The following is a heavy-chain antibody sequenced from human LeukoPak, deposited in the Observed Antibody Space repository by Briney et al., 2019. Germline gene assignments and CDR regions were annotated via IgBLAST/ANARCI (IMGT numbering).Heavy chain of an antibody. J-gene: IGHJ4*02. V-gene: IGHV3-74*01. CDR1: GFTFSSYW. CDR3: AVAGYSSGWYVVDY. Sequence: GGSLRLSCAASGFTFSSYWMHWARQAPGKGLVWVSRINSDGSSTSYADSVMGRFTISRDNSKNTLYLQVNSLRAEDTAVYHCAVAGYSSGWYVVDYWGQGTLVTVSS. CDR2: INSDGSST. D-gene: IGHD6-19*01.